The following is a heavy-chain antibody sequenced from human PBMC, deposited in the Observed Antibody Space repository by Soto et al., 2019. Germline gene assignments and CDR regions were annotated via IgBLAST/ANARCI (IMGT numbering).Heavy chain of an antibody. V-gene: IGHV4-39*01. J-gene: IGHJ4*02. D-gene: IGHD3-22*01. CDR2: IYYSGST. CDR3: ARHSYYYDSSCYYPMALEY. CDR1: GGSISSSSYY. Sequence: QLQLQESGPGLVKPSETLSLTCTVSGGSISSSSYYWGWIRQPPGKGLEGIGSIYYSGSTYYNPYRKRRVTLAVDTSNHQFSLKLSSETAADRAVYYCARHSYYYDSSCYYPMALEYWGQGTLVTVSS.